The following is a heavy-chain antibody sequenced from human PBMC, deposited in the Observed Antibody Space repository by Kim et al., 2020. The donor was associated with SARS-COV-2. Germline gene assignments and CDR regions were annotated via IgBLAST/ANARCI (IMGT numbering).Heavy chain of an antibody. Sequence: SETLSLTCTVSGGSISSYYWSWIRQPPAKGLEWIGYIYYSGSTNYNPSLNSRVTISVDTSKNQFSLKLSSVTAADTAVYYCARDGPYYYDSSGYYYVWSYAMDVWGQGTTVTVSS. CDR2: IYYSGST. CDR1: GGSISSYY. V-gene: IGHV4-59*13. CDR3: ARDGPYYYDSSGYYYVWSYAMDV. J-gene: IGHJ6*02. D-gene: IGHD3-22*01.